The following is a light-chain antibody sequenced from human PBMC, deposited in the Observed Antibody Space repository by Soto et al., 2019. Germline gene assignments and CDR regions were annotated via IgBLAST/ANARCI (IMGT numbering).Light chain of an antibody. CDR2: DVS. Sequence: QSVLTQPRSVSGSPGQSVTISCTGTSSDVGGYNYVSWYQQHPGKAPKLVIYDVSKRPSGVPDRFSGSKSGNTASLTISGLQAEDEADYYCCSYAGNSPWVFGGGTQLTVL. V-gene: IGLV2-11*01. CDR1: SSDVGGYNY. CDR3: CSYAGNSPWV. J-gene: IGLJ3*02.